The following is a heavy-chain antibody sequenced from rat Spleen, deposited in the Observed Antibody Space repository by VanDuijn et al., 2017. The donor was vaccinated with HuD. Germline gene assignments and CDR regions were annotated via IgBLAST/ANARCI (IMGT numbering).Heavy chain of an antibody. V-gene: IGHV2-77*01. J-gene: IGHJ1*01. CDR1: GFSLTSYG. CDR3: AELTSDF. D-gene: IGHD1-11*01. Sequence: QVQMKETGPGLVQTTQTLSVTCTVSGFSLTSYGVHWVRQAPGKGLEWRGVIWGDGNTNYNSALKSRLSISRNTSKSQVFLTMNSLQTDDTAVYYCAELTSDFWGPGTMVTVSS. CDR2: IWGDGNT.